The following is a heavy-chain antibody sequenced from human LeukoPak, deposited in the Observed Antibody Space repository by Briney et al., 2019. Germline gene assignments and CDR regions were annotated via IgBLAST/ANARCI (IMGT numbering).Heavy chain of an antibody. D-gene: IGHD3-10*01. CDR3: ASFGAHSFDY. V-gene: IGHV7-4-1*02. CDR2: INTGTGNP. J-gene: IGHJ4*02. Sequence: ASVKVSCKTSGYTFTSYAMNWVRQAPGQGLEFMGWINTGTGNPTYGQGFTGRFVFSLDTSVSTAYLQISTLKPEDTAVYYCASFGAHSFDYWGQGILVTVSS. CDR1: GYTFTSYA.